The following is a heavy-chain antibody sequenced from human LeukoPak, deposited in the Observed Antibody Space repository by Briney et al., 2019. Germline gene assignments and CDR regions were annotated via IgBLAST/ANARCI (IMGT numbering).Heavy chain of an antibody. CDR1: GYTFTGYY. CDR3: ARVPPRGSGSYNLFDY. J-gene: IGHJ4*02. D-gene: IGHD1-26*01. Sequence: GASVKVSCKASGYTFTGYYMHWVRQAPGQGLEWMGRINPNSGGTNYAQKFQGRVTMTRDTSISTAYVELSRLRSDDTAVYYCARVPPRGSGSYNLFDYWGQGTLVTVSS. CDR2: INPNSGGT. V-gene: IGHV1-2*06.